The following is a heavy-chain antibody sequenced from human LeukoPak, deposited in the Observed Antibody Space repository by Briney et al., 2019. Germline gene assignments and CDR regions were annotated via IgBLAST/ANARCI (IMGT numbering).Heavy chain of an antibody. V-gene: IGHV3-74*01. Sequence: GGSLRLSCVASGSISRSYWMHWVRQAPGKGLVWVSAIKSDGSIINYADSVKGRFTISRDHAKNSLYLQMNSLRAEDTAVYYCARAYRGGGSFDIWGQGTMVTVSS. CDR1: GSISRSYW. J-gene: IGHJ3*02. D-gene: IGHD1-26*01. CDR2: IKSDGSII. CDR3: ARAYRGGGSFDI.